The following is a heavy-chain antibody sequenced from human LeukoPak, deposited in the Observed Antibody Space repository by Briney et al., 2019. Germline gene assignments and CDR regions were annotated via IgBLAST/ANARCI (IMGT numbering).Heavy chain of an antibody. J-gene: IGHJ5*02. V-gene: IGHV1-2*02. Sequence: ASVKVSCKASGYTFTGYYMHWVRQAPGQGLEWMGWINPNSGGTNYAQKFQGRVTMTRDTSISTAYMELSRLRSDDTAVYYCAGGVLLRLRLGELSLRDRFDPWGQGTLVTVSS. CDR1: GYTFTGYY. CDR3: AGGVLLRLRLGELSLRDRFDP. CDR2: INPNSGGT. D-gene: IGHD3-16*02.